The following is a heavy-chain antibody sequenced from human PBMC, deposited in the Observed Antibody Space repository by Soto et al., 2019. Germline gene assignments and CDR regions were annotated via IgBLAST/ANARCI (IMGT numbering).Heavy chain of an antibody. CDR3: VQSRCGGDCLQSYSSHSYYGLDV. D-gene: IGHD2-21*02. J-gene: IGHJ6*02. V-gene: IGHV2-5*02. Sequence: SGPTLVNPTQTLTLTCTFSGLSLSTTGGGVGWIRQPPGKALEWLALIYWDDDKRYSPSLKSRLTITKDTSKNQVVLTMTNMDPVDTATYYCVQSRCGGDCLQSYSSHSYYGLDVWGQGTTVTVSS. CDR2: IYWDDDK. CDR1: GLSLSTTGGG.